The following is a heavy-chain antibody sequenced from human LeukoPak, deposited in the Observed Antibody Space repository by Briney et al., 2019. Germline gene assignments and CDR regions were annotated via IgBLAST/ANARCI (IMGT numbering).Heavy chain of an antibody. CDR3: ATAVTTYFDC. CDR1: GFTFSNAW. V-gene: IGHV3-15*01. D-gene: IGHD4-17*01. Sequence: NPGGSLRLSCAASGFTFSNAWMSWVRQAPGKGLEWVGRIKSKTDGGTTDYAAPVKGRFTISRDDSKNTLFLQMNSLQTEDTVVYYCATAVTTYFDCWGQGTLVTVSS. CDR2: IKSKTDGGTT. J-gene: IGHJ4*02.